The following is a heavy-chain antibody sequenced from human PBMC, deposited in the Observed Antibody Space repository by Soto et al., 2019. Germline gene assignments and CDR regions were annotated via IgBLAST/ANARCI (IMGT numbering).Heavy chain of an antibody. Sequence: GGSLRLSCAASGFAFSSHPMSWVRQAPEKGLEWVAGISDGGDLTYNADSVRGRFTISRDNSRNTLYLQMNSLRAEDTAVYYCARRVIGSSRAFDIWGQVTMVTVSS. J-gene: IGHJ3*02. CDR3: ARRVIGSSRAFDI. CDR1: GFAFSSHP. CDR2: ISDGGDLT. D-gene: IGHD3-10*01. V-gene: IGHV3-23*01.